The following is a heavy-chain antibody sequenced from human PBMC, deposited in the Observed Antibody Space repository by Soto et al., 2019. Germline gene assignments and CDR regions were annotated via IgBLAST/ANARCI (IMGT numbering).Heavy chain of an antibody. J-gene: IGHJ2*01. D-gene: IGHD3-3*01. Sequence: EVQLLESGGGLARPGGSLRLSCVASGFTFSDYAMTLVRQAPGKGLEWVATISATGGNIEYTDSLKGRFTISRDNSKNTLYLQLNGLTSDDTAVHYCAKVAGGFGYFDLWGLCTRVTVSS. CDR2: ISATGGNI. V-gene: IGHV3-23*01. CDR3: AKVAGGFGYFDL. CDR1: GFTFSDYA.